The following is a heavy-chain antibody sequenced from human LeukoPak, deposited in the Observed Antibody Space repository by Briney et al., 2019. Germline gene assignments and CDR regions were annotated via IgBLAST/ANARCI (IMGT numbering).Heavy chain of an antibody. CDR1: GLSFSSYW. Sequence: GGSMRLSCAASGLSFSSYWMHWVRHAHGKGLVWVSDINSDGSYTSYADSVKGRFTISRDNAKNTRLRQINRLIDYCAAVYYGGRDTSLDYWGQGTLVTVSS. D-gene: IGHD2-2*01. V-gene: IGHV3-74*01. CDR3: GRDTSLDY. CDR2: INSDGSYT. J-gene: IGHJ4*02.